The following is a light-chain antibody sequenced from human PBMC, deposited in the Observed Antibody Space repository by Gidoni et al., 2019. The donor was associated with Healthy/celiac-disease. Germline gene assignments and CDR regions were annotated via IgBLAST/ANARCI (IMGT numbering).Light chain of an antibody. CDR3: HQYNNWPPLT. J-gene: IGKJ4*01. Sequence: EIVMTKSPATLSVSPGERATLSCRASQSVSSNLSWYQQKPGQSPRLLIYGASTRATGIPARFSGSGSGTEFTLTISSLQSEDFAVYYCHQYNNWPPLTFGGGTKVEIK. CDR2: GAS. CDR1: QSVSSN. V-gene: IGKV3-15*01.